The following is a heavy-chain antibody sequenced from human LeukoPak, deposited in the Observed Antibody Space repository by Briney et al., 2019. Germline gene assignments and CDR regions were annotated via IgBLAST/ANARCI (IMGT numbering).Heavy chain of an antibody. CDR1: GFTFGSYW. J-gene: IGHJ5*02. Sequence: GGSLRLSCAASGFTFGSYWMSWVRQAPGKGLEWVANINHDGSEKNYVDSMEGRFTISRDNVRKSLYLQMNSLRGDDTAVYYCGRSQNYNDSSGYSSWGQGTLVTVSS. V-gene: IGHV3-7*01. D-gene: IGHD3-22*01. CDR2: INHDGSEK. CDR3: GRSQNYNDSSGYSS.